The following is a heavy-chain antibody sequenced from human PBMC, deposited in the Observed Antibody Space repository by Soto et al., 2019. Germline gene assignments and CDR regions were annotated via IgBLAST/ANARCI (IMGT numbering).Heavy chain of an antibody. J-gene: IGHJ5*02. CDR1: GFTFSSYS. CDR2: ISSSSSYI. CDR3: ARDATMVRGVISWFDP. V-gene: IGHV3-21*01. Sequence: GGSLRLSCAAPGFTFSSYSMNWVRQAPGKGLEWVSSISSSSSYIYYADSVKGRFTISRDNAKNSLYLQMNSLRAEDTAVYYCARDATMVRGVISWFDPWGQGTLVTVSS. D-gene: IGHD3-10*01.